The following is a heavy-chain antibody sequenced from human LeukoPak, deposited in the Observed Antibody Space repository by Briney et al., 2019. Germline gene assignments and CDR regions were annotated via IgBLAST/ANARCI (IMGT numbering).Heavy chain of an antibody. Sequence: PGGSLRLSCAASGFTFSSFGMHWVRQAPGKGLEWVAVIWNDGSNKYYADSVKGRFTISRDNSQNTLYLQGNNLRAEDTAVYCCARGRWDTGGLHGLDVWGQGTTVTVSS. CDR1: GFTFSSFG. CDR3: ARGRWDTGGLHGLDV. D-gene: IGHD2-8*02. V-gene: IGHV3-33*01. J-gene: IGHJ6*02. CDR2: IWNDGSNK.